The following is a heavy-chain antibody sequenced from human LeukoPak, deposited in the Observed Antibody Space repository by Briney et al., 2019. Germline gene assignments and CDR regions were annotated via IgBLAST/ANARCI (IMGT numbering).Heavy chain of an antibody. J-gene: IGHJ4*02. CDR2: IYYSGST. V-gene: IGHV4-59*01. CDR1: GGSISSYY. CDR3: ARGSWLPTERIDY. D-gene: IGHD1-1*01. Sequence: PSETLSLTCTVSGGSISSYYWSWIRQPPGKGLEWIGYIYYSGSTNYNPSLKSRVTISVDTSKNQFSLKLSSVTAADTAVYYCARGSWLPTERIDYWGQGTLVTVSS.